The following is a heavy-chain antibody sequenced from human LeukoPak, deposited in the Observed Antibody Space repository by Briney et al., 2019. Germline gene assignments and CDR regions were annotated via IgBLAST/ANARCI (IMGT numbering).Heavy chain of an antibody. CDR2: IRSKANSYAT. CDR3: TTAATLFDY. CDR1: GFTFSGSA. Sequence: GGSLKLSCAASGFTFSGSAMHWLRQASGKGLEWVGRIRSKANSYATAYAASVKDSFTISRDDSNNTAYLQMTSLKTEDTAVYYCTTAATLFDYWGAGTLVTVSS. D-gene: IGHD2-15*01. J-gene: IGHJ4*02. V-gene: IGHV3-73*01.